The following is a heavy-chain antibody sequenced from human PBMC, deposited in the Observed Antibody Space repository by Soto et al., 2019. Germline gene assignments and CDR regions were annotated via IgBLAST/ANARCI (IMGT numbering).Heavy chain of an antibody. V-gene: IGHV5-51*01. CDR3: ARRRGMDV. Sequence: GESLKISCKGSGYSFTTYWINWVRQMPGKGLEWMGIIYPDDSEIRYSPAFQGQVTISVDKSISTAYLQWSSLKASDSAVYYCARRRGMDVWGQGTTVTVSS. CDR1: GYSFTTYW. J-gene: IGHJ6*02. CDR2: IYPDDSEI.